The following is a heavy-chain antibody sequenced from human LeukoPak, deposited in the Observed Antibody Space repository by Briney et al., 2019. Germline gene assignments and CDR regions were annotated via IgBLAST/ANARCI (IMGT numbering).Heavy chain of an antibody. D-gene: IGHD2-15*01. V-gene: IGHV4-59*01. Sequence: SETLSLTCTVSGGSISTSYWSWIRQPPGKGLGWIGYVFYSGSTSYNPSLKSRVTISLDTSKNHFSLNLSSVTAADTAVYYCARAPILYYFDSWGQGTLVTVSS. CDR3: ARAPILYYFDS. CDR1: GGSISTSY. CDR2: VFYSGST. J-gene: IGHJ4*02.